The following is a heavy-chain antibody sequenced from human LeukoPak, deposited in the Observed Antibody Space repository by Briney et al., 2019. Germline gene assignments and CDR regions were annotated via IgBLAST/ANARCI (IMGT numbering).Heavy chain of an antibody. CDR3: AKDRDWYYFDY. CDR1: GFTFSSYG. CDR2: IPYDGSNK. D-gene: IGHD5-24*01. V-gene: IGHV3-30*18. Sequence: GGSLRLSCAASGFTFSSYGMHWVRQAPGKGLEWVAVIPYDGSNKYYADSVKGRFTISRDNSKNTLYLQMNSLRAEDTAVYYCAKDRDWYYFDYWGQGTLVTVSS. J-gene: IGHJ4*02.